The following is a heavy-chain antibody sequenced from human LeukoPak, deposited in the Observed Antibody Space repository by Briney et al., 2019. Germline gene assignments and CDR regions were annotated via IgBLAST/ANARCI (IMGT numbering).Heavy chain of an antibody. Sequence: ASVKVSCKASGYTFTSYGISWVRQAPGQGLEWMGVLKPDSGDTNYAQKFQGRVIMTRDTSITTAYMELNRLTSDDTAVYCCVRDRPHNWFDPWGQGTLVTVSS. CDR1: GYTFTSYG. CDR3: VRDRPHNWFDP. V-gene: IGHV1-2*02. J-gene: IGHJ5*02. CDR2: LKPDSGDT.